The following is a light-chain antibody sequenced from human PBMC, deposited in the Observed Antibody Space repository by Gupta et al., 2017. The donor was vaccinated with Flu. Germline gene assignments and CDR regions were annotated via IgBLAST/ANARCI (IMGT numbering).Light chain of an antibody. V-gene: IGKV3-15*01. Sequence: ETLMTQSAATLSVSPGERSTLSCRASESVRSNLAWYQQKPGQAPRLLIYDAYTTSTGLPARFSGSGSGTEFTLTISSLQTEDYAVYSCQQDNNGLGTFGQGTKVEIK. CDR3: QQDNNGLGT. J-gene: IGKJ1*01. CDR1: ESVRSN. CDR2: DAY.